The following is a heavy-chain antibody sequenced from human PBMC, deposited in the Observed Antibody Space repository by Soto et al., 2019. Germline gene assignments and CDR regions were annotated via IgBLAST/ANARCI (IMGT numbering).Heavy chain of an antibody. D-gene: IGHD3-3*01. Sequence: SETLSLPSSVPGDASTSNDYYWGWIRHPPGGGLEWIGNVYYTGSTFCHPSLRSRVSISVDTSKNVFSLRLTSVTAADTAVYYCARSHYTYGLLIDYWGLGTLVTVSS. J-gene: IGHJ4*02. CDR1: GDASTSNDYY. CDR2: VYYTGST. CDR3: ARSHYTYGLLIDY. V-gene: IGHV4-39*02.